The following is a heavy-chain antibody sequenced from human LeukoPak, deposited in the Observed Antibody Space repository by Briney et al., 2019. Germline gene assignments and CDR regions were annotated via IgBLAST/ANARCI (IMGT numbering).Heavy chain of an antibody. J-gene: IGHJ3*02. CDR1: GGSISSGGYS. V-gene: IGHV4-30-2*01. CDR2: IYHSGST. D-gene: IGHD5-12*01. Sequence: PSETLSLTCAVSGGSISSGGYSWSWIRQPPGKGLEWIGYIYHSGSTYYNPSLKSRVTISVDRSKNQFSLKLSSVTAADTAVYYCARAYNGYELLGGNAFYIWGQGTMVTVSS. CDR3: ARAYNGYELLGGNAFYI.